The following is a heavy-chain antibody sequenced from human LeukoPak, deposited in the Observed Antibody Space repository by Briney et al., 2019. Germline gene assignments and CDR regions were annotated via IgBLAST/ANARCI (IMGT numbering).Heavy chain of an antibody. V-gene: IGHV4-30-4*01. J-gene: IGHJ1*01. CDR1: GGSISSGDYY. CDR2: IYYSGST. Sequence: SETLSLTCTVSGGSISSGDYYWSWIRQPPGKGLEWIGYIYYSGSTYYNPSLKSRVTISVDTSKNQFSLKLSSVTAADTAVYYCARSSGYYSEYFQHWGQGTLVTVSS. CDR3: ARSSGYYSEYFQH. D-gene: IGHD3-22*01.